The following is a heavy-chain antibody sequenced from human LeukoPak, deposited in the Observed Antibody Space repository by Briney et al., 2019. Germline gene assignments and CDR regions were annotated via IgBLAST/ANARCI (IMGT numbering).Heavy chain of an antibody. CDR2: ISSSSSYI. Sequence: GGSLRLSCAASGFTFSSYRMNWVRQAPGKGLEWVSSISSSSSYIYYADSVKGRFAISRDNAKNSLYLQMNSLRAEDTAVYYCAAEGYYYGSGTWGGGDYWGQGTLVTVSS. D-gene: IGHD3-10*01. J-gene: IGHJ4*02. V-gene: IGHV3-21*01. CDR3: AAEGYYYGSGTWGGGDY. CDR1: GFTFSSYR.